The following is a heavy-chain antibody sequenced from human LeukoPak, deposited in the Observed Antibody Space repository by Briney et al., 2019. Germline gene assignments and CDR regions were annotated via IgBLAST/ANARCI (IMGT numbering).Heavy chain of an antibody. CDR1: GGSISSYY. CDR3: ARVRAAAGTPPYYYYGMDV. V-gene: IGHV4-59*01. D-gene: IGHD6-13*01. J-gene: IGHJ6*02. Sequence: WGTLSLTCTVSGGSISSYYWSWIRQPPGKGLEWIGYIYDSGSTNYNPSLKSRVTISVDMSKNQFSLKLSSVTAADTAVYYCARVRAAAGTPPYYYYGMDVWGQGTTVTVSS. CDR2: IYDSGST.